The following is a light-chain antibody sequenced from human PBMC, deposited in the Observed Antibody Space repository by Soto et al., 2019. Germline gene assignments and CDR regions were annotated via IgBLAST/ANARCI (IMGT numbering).Light chain of an antibody. J-gene: IGKJ4*01. Sequence: DIQLTQSPSFLSASVGDRVTITCRASQGISTFLAWYQQKPGKAPKLLIYAAPILQSGVPSRFRGSGSGTDFTLTISRLQPEDFATYFCQQLNSYPLTFGGGTKVEIK. CDR1: QGISTF. CDR2: AAP. V-gene: IGKV1-9*01. CDR3: QQLNSYPLT.